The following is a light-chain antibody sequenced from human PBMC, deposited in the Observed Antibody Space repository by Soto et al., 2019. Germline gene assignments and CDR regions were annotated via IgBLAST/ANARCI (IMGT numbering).Light chain of an antibody. Sequence: EIVMTHSPATLSVSPWERATLSCRASQSVSSSYLAWYQQKPGQAPRLLLYGASSRATGIPARFSGSGSGTDFTLTINRLEPEDFAVYYCQQYGTSPLTFGGGTQVDI. CDR2: GAS. V-gene: IGKV3-20*01. J-gene: IGKJ4*01. CDR1: QSVSSSY. CDR3: QQYGTSPLT.